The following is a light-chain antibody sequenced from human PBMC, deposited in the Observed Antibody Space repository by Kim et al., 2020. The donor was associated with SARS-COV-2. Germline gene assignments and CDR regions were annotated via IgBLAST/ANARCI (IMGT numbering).Light chain of an antibody. CDR2: DSF. CDR3: QQYGDSPLT. J-gene: IGKJ4*01. Sequence: EIVLTQSPDTLSLSPGERATLSCGASQSLSGNYLAWYQRKPGLAPRLLIYDSFRRATGIPQRFSGSGSGTHFTLTINGLEPEDFAEYFCQQYGDSPLTFGGGTKVDIK. CDR1: QSLSGNY. V-gene: IGKV3D-20*01.